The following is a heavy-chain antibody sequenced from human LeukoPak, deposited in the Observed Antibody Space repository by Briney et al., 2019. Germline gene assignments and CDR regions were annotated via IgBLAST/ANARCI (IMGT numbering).Heavy chain of an antibody. J-gene: IGHJ4*02. CDR3: AREQYYYGSGSYPGGY. CDR1: GFTVSSNY. V-gene: IGHV3-33*08. CDR2: IWYDGSNK. Sequence: GGSLRLSCAASGFTVSSNYMSWVRQAPGKGLEWVAVIWYDGSNKYYADSVKGRFTISRDNSKNTLYLQMNSLRAEDTAVYYCAREQYYYGSGSYPGGYWGQGTLVTVSS. D-gene: IGHD3-10*01.